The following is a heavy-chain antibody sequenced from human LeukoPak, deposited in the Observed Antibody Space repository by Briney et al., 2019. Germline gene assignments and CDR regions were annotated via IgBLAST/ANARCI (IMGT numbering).Heavy chain of an antibody. CDR2: IRSSGRVI. V-gene: IGHV3-48*02. CDR3: VRDPGALDF. CDR1: GFSFSSYS. Sequence: GGSLRLSCAASGFSFSSYSMNWVRQAPGKGLEWVAYIRSSGRVIYYADSVRGRFTISRDDAKNSLYLQMNSLRDDDSAVYYCVRDPGALDFWGQGTPVTVSS. J-gene: IGHJ4*02.